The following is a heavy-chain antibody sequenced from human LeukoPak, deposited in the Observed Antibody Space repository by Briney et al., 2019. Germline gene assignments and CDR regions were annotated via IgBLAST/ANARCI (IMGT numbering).Heavy chain of an antibody. Sequence: GGSLRLSCVASGFTFDSYGMHWVRQAPGKGLEWVAVVSFNGNNKYYGDFVKGRFTISRDNAKNTLYLQMNSLTIEDTAVFYCAKSDSASWYRPLDYWGQGTLVTVSS. CDR2: VSFNGNNK. CDR3: AKSDSASWYRPLDY. D-gene: IGHD6-13*01. J-gene: IGHJ4*02. CDR1: GFTFDSYG. V-gene: IGHV3-30*18.